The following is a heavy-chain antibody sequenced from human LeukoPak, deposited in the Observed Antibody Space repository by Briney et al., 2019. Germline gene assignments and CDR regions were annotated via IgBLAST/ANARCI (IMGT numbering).Heavy chain of an antibody. CDR2: IYYSGST. Sequence: PSETLSLTCTVSGGSISSYYWSWIRQPPGKGLEWIGYIYYSGSTNYNPSLKSRVTISVDTSKNQFSLKLSSVTAADTAVYYCASTYYYDSSGYYYLADWGQGTLVTVSS. CDR1: GGSISSYY. CDR3: ASTYYYDSSGYYYLAD. J-gene: IGHJ4*02. V-gene: IGHV4-59*01. D-gene: IGHD3-22*01.